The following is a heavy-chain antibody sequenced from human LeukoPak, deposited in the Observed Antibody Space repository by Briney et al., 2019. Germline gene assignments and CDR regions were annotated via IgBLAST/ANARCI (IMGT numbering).Heavy chain of an antibody. V-gene: IGHV1-24*01. Sequence: GASVKVSCKVSGYSLTELSMHWVRQAPGKGLEWMGGFDPEDGETIYAQKFQGRVTMTEDTSTDTAYMELSSLRSEDTAVYYCATSVGVTAKEPFGYWGQGTLVTVSS. J-gene: IGHJ4*02. CDR3: ATSVGVTAKEPFGY. D-gene: IGHD2-21*02. CDR2: FDPEDGET. CDR1: GYSLTELS.